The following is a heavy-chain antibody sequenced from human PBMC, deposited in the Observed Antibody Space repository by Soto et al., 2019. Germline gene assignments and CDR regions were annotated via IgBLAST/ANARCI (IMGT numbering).Heavy chain of an antibody. Sequence: GGSLRLSCAGTGFTFSFYGIHWVRQAPGKGLEWVTVMWSDGSSKYYADSVKGRFTIFRDNSKNTPYLQMNSLRAEDTAVYYCARYSDNGDHYDHLAVWGQGTTVPVSS. CDR2: MWSDGSSK. V-gene: IGHV3-33*01. J-gene: IGHJ6*02. CDR3: ARYSDNGDHYDHLAV. D-gene: IGHD2-8*01. CDR1: GFTFSFYG.